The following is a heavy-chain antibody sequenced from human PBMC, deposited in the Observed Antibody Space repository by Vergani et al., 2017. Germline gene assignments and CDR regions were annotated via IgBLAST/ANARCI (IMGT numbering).Heavy chain of an antibody. CDR1: GGSFSGYY. V-gene: IGHV4-34*01. CDR2: INHSGST. J-gene: IGHJ3*02. Sequence: QVQLQQWGAGLLKPSETLSLTCAVYGGSFSGYYWSWIRQPPGKGLEWIGEINHSGSTNYNPSLKSRVTISVDTSKNQFSLKLSSVTAADTAVYYCARELELLHAFDIWGQGTMVTVSS. D-gene: IGHD2-21*01. CDR3: ARELELLHAFDI.